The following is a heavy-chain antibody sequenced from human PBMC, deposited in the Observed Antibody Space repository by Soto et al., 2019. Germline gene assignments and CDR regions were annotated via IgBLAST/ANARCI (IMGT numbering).Heavy chain of an antibody. J-gene: IGHJ5*02. CDR2: VYYSGAT. CDR3: ARHDDWFDH. Sequence: XETLSLTCNVSGDSMTSPPYYWGWIRQPPGKGLEWIGTVYYSGATYYNPSLRGRLTVSADTSKNYFSLRLTSVTAADTAVYYCARHDDWFDHWGQGILVTVSS. CDR1: GDSMTSPPYY. V-gene: IGHV4-39*01.